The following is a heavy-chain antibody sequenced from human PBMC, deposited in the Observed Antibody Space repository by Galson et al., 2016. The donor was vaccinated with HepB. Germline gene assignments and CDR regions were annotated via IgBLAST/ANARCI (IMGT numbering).Heavy chain of an antibody. CDR2: ISSSGSTI. J-gene: IGHJ4*02. D-gene: IGHD6-19*01. Sequence: SLRLSCAASGFTFRSYEMNWVRQAPGKGLEWASYISSSGSTIKDADSVKGRFTISRDNAKNSLYLQMNSLRAEDTAVYYCARDMSSGWYWVYFDYWGQGTLVTVSS. CDR3: ARDMSSGWYWVYFDY. CDR1: GFTFRSYE. V-gene: IGHV3-48*03.